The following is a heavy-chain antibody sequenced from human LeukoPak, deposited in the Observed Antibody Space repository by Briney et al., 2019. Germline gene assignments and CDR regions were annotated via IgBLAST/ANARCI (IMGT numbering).Heavy chain of an antibody. CDR1: GFTISSCA. J-gene: IGHJ6*04. D-gene: IGHD6-19*01. CDR2: ISGGGGGT. CDR3: AKDRWEQWLGVSYYDYGMDV. Sequence: GRSLRLSCAASGFTISSCAMSWVRQAPGKGLEWDSGISGGGGGTNYADSVKGRFTISRDNPKNTLYLEMNHLRVEDTAVYYCAKDRWEQWLGVSYYDYGMDVWGKGTTVTVSS. V-gene: IGHV3-23*01.